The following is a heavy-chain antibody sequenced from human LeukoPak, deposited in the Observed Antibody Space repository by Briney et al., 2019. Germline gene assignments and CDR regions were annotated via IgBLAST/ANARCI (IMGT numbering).Heavy chain of an antibody. V-gene: IGHV3-74*01. CDR2: INGDGSTT. J-gene: IGHJ4*02. CDR1: GFTLSGYW. Sequence: GGSLRLSCAASGFTLSGYWMHWVRQPPGKGLVWVSRINGDGSTTSYADSVKGRFTISGDNAKNTLYLQMNSLRAEDTAIYYCARVHSSSWPSFDQWGQGTLVTVSS. D-gene: IGHD6-13*01. CDR3: ARVHSSSWPSFDQ.